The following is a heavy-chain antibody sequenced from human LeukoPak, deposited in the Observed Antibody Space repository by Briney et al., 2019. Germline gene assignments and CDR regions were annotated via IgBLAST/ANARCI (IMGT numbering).Heavy chain of an antibody. Sequence: GESRKISCKGSGYTFTTYWIAWVRQMPGEGLEWMGIIYPGDSETRYSPSFQGQVTISADKSISTAYLQWSSLKASDTAMYYCARGGGGDGYTIGKWGDYCGQGTLVTVSS. CDR1: GYTFTTYW. CDR3: ARGGGGDGYTIGKWGDY. CDR2: IYPGDSET. J-gene: IGHJ4*02. D-gene: IGHD5-24*01. V-gene: IGHV5-51*01.